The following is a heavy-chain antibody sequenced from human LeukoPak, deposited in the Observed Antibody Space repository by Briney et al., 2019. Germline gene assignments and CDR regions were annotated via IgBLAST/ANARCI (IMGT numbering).Heavy chain of an antibody. CDR2: INHSGST. J-gene: IGHJ4*02. D-gene: IGHD3-16*01. Sequence: SETLSLTCAVYGGSFSGYYWSWIRQPPGKGLEWIGEINHSGSTNYNPSLKSRVTISVDTSKNQFSLKLSSVTAADTAVYYCASGITFYYFDYWGQGTLVTVSS. V-gene: IGHV4-34*01. CDR3: ASGITFYYFDY. CDR1: GGSFSGYY.